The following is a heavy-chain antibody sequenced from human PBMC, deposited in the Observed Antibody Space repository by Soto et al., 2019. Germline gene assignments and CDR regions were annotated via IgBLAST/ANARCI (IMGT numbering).Heavy chain of an antibody. V-gene: IGHV3-23*01. J-gene: IGHJ4*02. CDR2: ISGSGGST. Sequence: GGSLRLSCAASGFTFSSYAMSWVRQAPGKGLEWVSAISGSGGSTYYADSVKGRFTISRDNSKNTLYLQMNSLRAEDTAVYYCAKVAPTWVTSPAYFDYWGQGTLVTVSS. CDR1: GFTFSSYA. D-gene: IGHD2-21*02. CDR3: AKVAPTWVTSPAYFDY.